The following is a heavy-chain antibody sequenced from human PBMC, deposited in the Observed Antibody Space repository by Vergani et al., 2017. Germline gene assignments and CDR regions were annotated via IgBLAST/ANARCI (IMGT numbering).Heavy chain of an antibody. CDR1: GGSFSGYY. CDR3: ARGRGYCSSTSCYQDY. CDR2: INHSGST. V-gene: IGHV4-34*01. J-gene: IGHJ4*02. Sequence: QVQLQQWGAGLLKPSETLSLTCAVYGGSFSGYYWSWIRKPQGKGLEWIGEINHSGSTNYNPSLKSLVTISVDTSKNQFSLKLSSVTAADTAVYYCARGRGYCSSTSCYQDYWGQGTLVTVSS. D-gene: IGHD2-2*01.